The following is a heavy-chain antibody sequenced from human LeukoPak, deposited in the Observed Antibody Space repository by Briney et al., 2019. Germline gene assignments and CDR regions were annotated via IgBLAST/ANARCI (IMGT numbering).Heavy chain of an antibody. D-gene: IGHD3-22*01. CDR3: ARTYYYDSSGYYENLLFDY. Sequence: SETLSLTCTVSSYSISSGYYWGWIRQPPGKGLEWIGNIYHSGNTYYKPSLKSRVTISVDTSKNQFSLKLSSVTAADTAVYYCARTYYYDSSGYYENLLFDYWGQGTLVTVSS. J-gene: IGHJ4*02. CDR1: SYSISSGYY. V-gene: IGHV4-38-2*02. CDR2: IYHSGNT.